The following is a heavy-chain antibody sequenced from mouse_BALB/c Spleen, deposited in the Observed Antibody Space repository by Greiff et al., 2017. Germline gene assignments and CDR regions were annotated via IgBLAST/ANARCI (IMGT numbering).Heavy chain of an antibody. J-gene: IGHJ2*01. V-gene: IGHV3-6*02. Sequence: EVQLQQSGPGLVKPSQSLSLTCSVTGYSITSGYYWNWIRQFPGNKLEWMGYISYDGSNNYNPSLKNRISITRDTSKNQFFLKLNSVTTEDTATYYCASIYDGYYVPFDYWGQGTTLTVSS. D-gene: IGHD2-3*01. CDR3: ASIYDGYYVPFDY. CDR1: GYSITSGYY. CDR2: ISYDGSN.